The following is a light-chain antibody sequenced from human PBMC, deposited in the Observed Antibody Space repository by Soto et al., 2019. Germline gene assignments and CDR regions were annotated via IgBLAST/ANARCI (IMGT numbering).Light chain of an antibody. CDR1: QSVLYSSNNKNY. CDR3: QQYYSAPYT. J-gene: IGKJ2*01. CDR2: WAS. V-gene: IGKV4-1*01. Sequence: DIVMTQSPDSLAVSLGERATMNCKSSQSVLYSSNNKNYLAWYQQQPGQPPKLLIYWASTRESGVPDRFSGSGSGTDFTLTISSLQAEDVAVYYCQQYYSAPYTFGQGTKLEIK.